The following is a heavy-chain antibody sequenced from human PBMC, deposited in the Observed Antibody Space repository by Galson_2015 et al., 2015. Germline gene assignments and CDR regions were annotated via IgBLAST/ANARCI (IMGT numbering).Heavy chain of an antibody. V-gene: IGHV3-30-3*01. J-gene: IGHJ6*02. CDR2: ISYDGSNK. D-gene: IGHD2-2*01. Sequence: SLRLSCAASGFTFSSYAMHWVRQAPGKGLEWVAVISYDGSNKYYADSVKGRFTISRDNSKNTLYLQMNSLRAEDTAVYYCASLWVHCSSTSCQTKGPYYYGMDVWGQGTTVTVSS. CDR3: ASLWVHCSSTSCQTKGPYYYGMDV. CDR1: GFTFSSYA.